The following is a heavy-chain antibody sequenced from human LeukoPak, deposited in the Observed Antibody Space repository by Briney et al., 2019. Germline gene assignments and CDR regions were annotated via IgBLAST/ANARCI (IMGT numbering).Heavy chain of an antibody. D-gene: IGHD1-14*01. CDR2: INPNSGGT. Sequence: ASVKVSCKASGYTFTGYYMHWVRQAPGQGLEWMGWINPNSGGTNYAQKLQGRVTMTTDTSTSTAYMELRSLRSDDTAVYYCARDLRARAYYVPEPFDYWGQGTLVTVSS. J-gene: IGHJ4*02. V-gene: IGHV1-2*02. CDR3: ARDLRARAYYVPEPFDY. CDR1: GYTFTGYY.